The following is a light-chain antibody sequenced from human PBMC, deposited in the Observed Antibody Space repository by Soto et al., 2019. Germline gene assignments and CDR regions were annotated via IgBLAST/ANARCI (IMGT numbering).Light chain of an antibody. Sequence: QSALTQPASVSGSPGQSITISCTGTSSDVGGYNYVSWYQQHPGKAPKLMIYDVSNRPSGFSNRFSGSKSGNTASLTISGLQAGNEAAYYSPSFTGSSTRVFGGGPNLTVL. J-gene: IGLJ2*01. CDR2: DVS. CDR1: SSDVGGYNY. V-gene: IGLV2-14*01. CDR3: PSFTGSSTRV.